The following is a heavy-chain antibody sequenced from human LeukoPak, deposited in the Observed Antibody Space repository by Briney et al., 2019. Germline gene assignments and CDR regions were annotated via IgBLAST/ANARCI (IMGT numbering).Heavy chain of an antibody. Sequence: PSETLSLTCTVSGGSISSIDRWTWVRQPPGKGLEWIGQIYHSGTTNYSPSLKSRVTISVDKSKNQFSLNLNSVTAADTAVYYCARDPGGGYKDDALDIWGQGTMVTVSS. D-gene: IGHD3-16*01. CDR1: GGSISSIDR. V-gene: IGHV4-4*02. CDR2: IYHSGTT. J-gene: IGHJ3*02. CDR3: ARDPGGGYKDDALDI.